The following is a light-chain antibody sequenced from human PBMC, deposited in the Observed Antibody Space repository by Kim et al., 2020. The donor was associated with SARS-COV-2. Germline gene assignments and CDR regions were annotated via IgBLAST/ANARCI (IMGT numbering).Light chain of an antibody. CDR2: EGN. Sequence: GPLIIISLTGTASDVGAYNLVSWYQQYPGKGPKLIIYEGNKRAPGVSNRFSGSKSGSWASLTISGLQPEDEADYHCCSYAGSSTWVFGGGTRLTVL. V-gene: IGLV2-23*01. CDR3: CSYAGSSTWV. J-gene: IGLJ3*02. CDR1: ASDVGAYNL.